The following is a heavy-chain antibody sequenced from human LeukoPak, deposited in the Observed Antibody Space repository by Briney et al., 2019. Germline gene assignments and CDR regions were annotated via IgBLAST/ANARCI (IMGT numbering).Heavy chain of an antibody. CDR2: IYYSGST. CDR3: AREGAFYCSSTSCYGLDY. V-gene: IGHV4-30-4*08. D-gene: IGHD2-2*01. Sequence: SETLSLTXTVSGGSISSGDYYWSRIRQPPGKGLEWIGYIYYSGSTYYNPSLKSRVTISVDTSKNQFSLKLSSVTAADTAVYYCAREGAFYCSSTSCYGLDYWGQGTLVTVSS. CDR1: GGSISSGDYY. J-gene: IGHJ4*02.